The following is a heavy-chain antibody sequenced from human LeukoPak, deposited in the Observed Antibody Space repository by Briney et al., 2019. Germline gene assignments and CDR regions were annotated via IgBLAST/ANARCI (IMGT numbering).Heavy chain of an antibody. Sequence: PSETLSLTCTVSGGSISSYYWSWIRQPPGKGLEWIGYIYYSGSTNYNPSLKSRVTISVDTSKNQFSLKLSSVTAADTAVYYCARASGRRYYDSWSAEGILDYWGQGTLVTVSS. V-gene: IGHV4-59*08. CDR2: IYYSGST. J-gene: IGHJ4*02. CDR3: ARASGRRYYDSWSAEGILDY. D-gene: IGHD3-3*01. CDR1: GGSISSYY.